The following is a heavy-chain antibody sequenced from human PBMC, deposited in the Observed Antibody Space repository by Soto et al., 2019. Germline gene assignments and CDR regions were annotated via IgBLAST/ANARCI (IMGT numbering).Heavy chain of an antibody. CDR1: GLTVSGKKY. CDR3: AKWHERVHAYDV. V-gene: IGHV3-53*01. D-gene: IGHD5-12*01. Sequence: DVQLVESGGGLMQPGESLRLSCAASGLTVSGKKYVAWVRQAPGKGLEWVSALYDVDGSFYADSVKGRFTTSSDSSKTTGYLQMNGLRPNATAFYYCAKWHERVHAYDVWGQGTTVTVSS. J-gene: IGHJ3*01. CDR2: LYDVDGS.